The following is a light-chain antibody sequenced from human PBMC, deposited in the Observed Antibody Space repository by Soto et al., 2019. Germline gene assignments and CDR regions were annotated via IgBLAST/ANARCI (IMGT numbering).Light chain of an antibody. J-gene: IGKJ1*01. CDR1: QSVGSD. Sequence: ELVMPQSPATLSVSEGERATLSCTASQSVGSDLAWYQPKPGQAPRLIIYDASNRANGIPARFTGSGSGTEFTLTISSLQSEDFAVYYCQQYHIWPPWTSGQGTKVDIK. CDR2: DAS. CDR3: QQYHIWPPWT. V-gene: IGKV3D-15*01.